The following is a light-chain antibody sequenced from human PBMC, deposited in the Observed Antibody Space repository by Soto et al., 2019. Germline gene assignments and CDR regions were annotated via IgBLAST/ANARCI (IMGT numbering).Light chain of an antibody. J-gene: IGKJ5*01. CDR2: LGS. V-gene: IGKV2-28*01. Sequence: DIVMTQSPLSLPVTPGEPASISCRSSQSLLHLNGNNYLDWYLQKPGQSPQLLIYLGSNRASGVPDRFIGSGSRTDFTLKISRVEAEDVGIYYCMQSLQNPVTFGQGTRLEIK. CDR1: QSLLHLNGNNY. CDR3: MQSLQNPVT.